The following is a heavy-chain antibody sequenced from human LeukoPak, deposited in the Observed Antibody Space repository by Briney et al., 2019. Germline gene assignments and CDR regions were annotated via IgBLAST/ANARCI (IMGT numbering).Heavy chain of an antibody. CDR2: ISGSGGST. CDR1: GFTFISYA. CDR3: AELGITMIGGV. J-gene: IGHJ6*04. D-gene: IGHD3-10*02. V-gene: IGHV3-23*01. Sequence: GGSLRLSCAASGFTFISYAMSWVRQAPGQGLEWVSAISGSGGSTYDADSVKGRFTISRDNAKNSLYLRMNSLRAEDTAVYYCAELGITMIGGVWGKGTTVTISS.